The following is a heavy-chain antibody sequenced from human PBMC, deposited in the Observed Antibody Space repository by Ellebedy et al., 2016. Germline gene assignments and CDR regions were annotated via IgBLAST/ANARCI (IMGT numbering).Heavy chain of an antibody. Sequence: GESLKISCKGSGNIFTNYSITWVRQMPGKGLEWMGRIDPRDFYTNYSPSFHGHVTMSTDKSINTAYLQWGSLKASDTAMYYCARQPVGTPLPPDCWGQGTLVTVSS. CDR3: ARQPVGTPLPPDC. J-gene: IGHJ4*02. CDR2: IDPRDFYT. V-gene: IGHV5-10-1*01. CDR1: GNIFTNYS. D-gene: IGHD4-23*01.